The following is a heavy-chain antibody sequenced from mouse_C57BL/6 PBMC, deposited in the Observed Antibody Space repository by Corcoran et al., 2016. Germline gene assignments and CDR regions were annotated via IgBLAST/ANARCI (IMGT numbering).Heavy chain of an antibody. J-gene: IGHJ2*01. CDR3: ARTLLLFFDY. Sequence: EVQLQQSGAELVKPGASVKISCKASGYTFTDYYMNWVKQSHGKSLEWIGDINPNNGGTSYNQKFKGKATLTVDKSSSTAYMELRSLTSEDSAVYYCARTLLLFFDYWGQGTTLTVSS. V-gene: IGHV1-26*01. CDR1: GYTFTDYY. CDR2: INPNNGGT. D-gene: IGHD2-10*01.